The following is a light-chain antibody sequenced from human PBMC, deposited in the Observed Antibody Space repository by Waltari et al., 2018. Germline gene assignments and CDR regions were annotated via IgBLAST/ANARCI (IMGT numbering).Light chain of an antibody. CDR1: QRLLVSSDSKNF. CDR3: QQYFSTPPT. J-gene: IGKJ1*01. Sequence: DIVMTQSPDSLAVSLGERATINCKSSQRLLVSSDSKNFLDWYQQKPGQSPKLLIHCASNRASGVPDRFSCSGSGTDFTLTINTLQAEDVAVYYCQQYFSTPPTFGQGTKVEIK. V-gene: IGKV4-1*01. CDR2: CAS.